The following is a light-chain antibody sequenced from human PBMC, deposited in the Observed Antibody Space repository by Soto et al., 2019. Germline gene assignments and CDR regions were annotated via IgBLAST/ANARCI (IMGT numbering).Light chain of an antibody. Sequence: DIQMTQSPSSLSASVGDRVTITCRSSKGISNYLAWYQQKPGKAPKLLIYKASTLKSGVPSRFSGSGSGTEFTLTISSLQPDDFATYYCQHYNSYSEAFGQGTKVELK. CDR2: KAS. CDR3: QHYNSYSEA. J-gene: IGKJ1*01. CDR1: KGISNY. V-gene: IGKV1-5*03.